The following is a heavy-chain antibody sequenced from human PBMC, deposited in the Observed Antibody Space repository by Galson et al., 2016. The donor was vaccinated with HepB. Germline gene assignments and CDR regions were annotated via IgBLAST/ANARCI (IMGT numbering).Heavy chain of an antibody. CDR1: GGSLSGYY. D-gene: IGHD5-12*01. Sequence: TLSLTCAVYGGSLSGYYWSWIRQPPGKGLEWIGEVNQNGNTKYNSSLKSRVIISPDTSKNQFFLRLTSATAADTAVYYCARFHSGYDWRFDYWGQGALVTVSS. V-gene: IGHV4-34*01. CDR3: ARFHSGYDWRFDY. J-gene: IGHJ4*02. CDR2: VNQNGNT.